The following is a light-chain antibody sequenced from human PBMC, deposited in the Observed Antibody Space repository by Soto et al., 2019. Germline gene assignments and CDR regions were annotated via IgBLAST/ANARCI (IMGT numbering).Light chain of an antibody. V-gene: IGKV3-20*01. CDR2: GAS. CDR3: HQCYSSRT. J-gene: IGKJ1*01. CDR1: QSLTSSY. Sequence: EIVLTQSPGTLSLSPGERASLSCRASQSLTSSYLAWYQQKPGQAPRLLIYGASSRATGIPDRFSGSGSGTDFTLTISRLEPEDFAAYYCHQCYSSRTFGQGTKVDIK.